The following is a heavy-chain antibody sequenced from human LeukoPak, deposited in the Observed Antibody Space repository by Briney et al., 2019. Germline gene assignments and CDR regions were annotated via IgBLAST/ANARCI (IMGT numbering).Heavy chain of an antibody. CDR3: ARLGIITAAGSNDY. Sequence: PGGSLRLSCAASEFTFSDYYMSWIRQAPGKGLEWVSYISYSGDTIYYADSVKGRFTVSRDDAKNSLYLQMNSLRAEDTAVYYCARLGIITAAGSNDYWGQGTLVTVSS. CDR2: ISYSGDTI. J-gene: IGHJ4*02. CDR1: EFTFSDYY. D-gene: IGHD6-13*01. V-gene: IGHV3-11*01.